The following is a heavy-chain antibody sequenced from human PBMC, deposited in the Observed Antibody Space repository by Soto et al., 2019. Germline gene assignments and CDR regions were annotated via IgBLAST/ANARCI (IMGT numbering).Heavy chain of an antibody. CDR2: IYYSGST. J-gene: IGHJ6*02. D-gene: IGHD4-17*01. CDR1: GGSVNNANYF. CDR3: ARDADYGVTRGGMDV. Sequence: QVRLEESGPGLVKPSETLSLICSVSGGSVNNANYFWNWIRHHPENGLEWIGYIYYSGSTRYNPSLKTRATLSIDTSKNQFSLRLNSVTVGDTAVYFCARDADYGVTRGGMDVWGRGTTVTVSS. V-gene: IGHV4-31*03.